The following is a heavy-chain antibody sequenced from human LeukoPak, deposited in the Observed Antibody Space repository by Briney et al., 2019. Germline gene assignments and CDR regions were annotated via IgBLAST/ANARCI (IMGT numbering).Heavy chain of an antibody. Sequence: GGSLRLSCAASGSTFSHAWMSWVRQAPGKGLEWVARVKSKAHGETTDYAAPVKGRFTISRDDSKNTLYLQMNSLNTEDTAVYFCTTLGFGPWGQGTLVTVSS. V-gene: IGHV3-15*01. CDR1: GSTFSHAW. CDR3: TTLGFGP. CDR2: VKSKAHGETT. J-gene: IGHJ5*02.